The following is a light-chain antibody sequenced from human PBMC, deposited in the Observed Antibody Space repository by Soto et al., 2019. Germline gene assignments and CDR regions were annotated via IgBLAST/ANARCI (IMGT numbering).Light chain of an antibody. V-gene: IGKV1-5*03. CDR2: EGS. CDR3: QQYDTYSRT. Sequence: DIQMTQSPSALSASVGDRVTITCRASQSVSYWVAWYRQKPGEAPKLLLCEGSTLERAVPSRFSGSGSGTEFTLTIGSLQTDEFATLYCQQYDTYSRTFGQGTKVEVK. J-gene: IGKJ1*01. CDR1: QSVSYW.